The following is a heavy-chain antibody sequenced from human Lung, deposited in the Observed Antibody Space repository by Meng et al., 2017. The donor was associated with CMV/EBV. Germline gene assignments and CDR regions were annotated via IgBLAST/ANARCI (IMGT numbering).Heavy chain of an antibody. CDR2: ISGSGGST. D-gene: IGHD3-3*01. Sequence: ESLKISXAASGFTFSSYAMCWVRQAPGKGLEWVSAISGSGGSTYYADSVKGRFTISRDNSKNTLYLQMNSLRAEDTAVYYCAKDLRFFGETYYFDYWGQGTLVTVSS. CDR3: AKDLRFFGETYYFDY. V-gene: IGHV3-23*01. J-gene: IGHJ4*01. CDR1: GFTFSSYA.